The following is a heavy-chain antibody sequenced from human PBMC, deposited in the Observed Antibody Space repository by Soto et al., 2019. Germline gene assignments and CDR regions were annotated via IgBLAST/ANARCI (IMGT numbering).Heavy chain of an antibody. CDR2: IYWDDDE. V-gene: IGHV2-5*02. Sequence: QITLEESGPTLVKPTQTLPLTCAFSGFSLTTRDVGVGWIRQPPGKALEWLALIYWDDDERYSPSLKSRLTITNDTSKNQVVLTMTNMDPVDTATYYCVRASGGGNSAYFDYWGQGTLVTVSS. CDR3: VRASGGGNSAYFDY. CDR1: GFSLTTRDVG. J-gene: IGHJ4*02. D-gene: IGHD2-21*02.